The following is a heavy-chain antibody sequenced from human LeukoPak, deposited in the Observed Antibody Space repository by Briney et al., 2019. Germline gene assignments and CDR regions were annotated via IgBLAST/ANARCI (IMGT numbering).Heavy chain of an antibody. CDR1: GGSITSSGYY. J-gene: IGHJ5*02. CDR2: INHSGST. Sequence: SETLSLTCTVSGGSITSSGYYWGWIRQPPGKGLEWIGEINHSGSTNYNPSLKSRVTISVATSNNQFSLKLTSVTAADTAVYFCARAERYCSGGGCFTWFDPWGQGTLVTVSS. D-gene: IGHD2-15*01. V-gene: IGHV4-39*07. CDR3: ARAERYCSGGGCFTWFDP.